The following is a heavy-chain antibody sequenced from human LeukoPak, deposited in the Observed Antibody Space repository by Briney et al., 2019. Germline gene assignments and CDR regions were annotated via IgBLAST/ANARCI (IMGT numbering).Heavy chain of an antibody. CDR1: GLTFSSYW. D-gene: IGHD3-22*01. CDR3: ARGADSSALDWFDP. J-gene: IGHJ5*02. Sequence: PGGSLRLSCAASGLTFSSYWMHWVRQAPGKGLEWVSRISSDGSTSYADSVKGRFTISRDNAKNTLFLQMNSLRAEDTAAYYCARGADSSALDWFDPWGQGTLVTVSS. CDR2: ISSDGST. V-gene: IGHV3-74*01.